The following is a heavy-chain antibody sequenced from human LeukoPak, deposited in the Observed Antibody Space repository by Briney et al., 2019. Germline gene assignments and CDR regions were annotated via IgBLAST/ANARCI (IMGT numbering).Heavy chain of an antibody. D-gene: IGHD6-6*01. CDR3: ARDRIQAAPDAFDI. Sequence: ASVKVSCKASGYTFTSYGISWVRQAPGQGLEWMGWISAYNGNTNYAQKLQGRVTMTTDTSTSTAYMELRSLRSDDTAVYYCARDRIQAAPDAFDIWGQGTMVTVSS. CDR2: ISAYNGNT. V-gene: IGHV1-18*01. CDR1: GYTFTSYG. J-gene: IGHJ3*02.